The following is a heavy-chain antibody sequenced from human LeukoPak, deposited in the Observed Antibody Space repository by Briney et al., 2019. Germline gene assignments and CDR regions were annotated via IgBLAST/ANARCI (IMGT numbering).Heavy chain of an antibody. CDR2: ISSSGSTI. CDR3: ARDGAFLEWLLFGLDY. D-gene: IGHD3-3*02. V-gene: IGHV3-11*01. CDR1: GGSFSGYY. J-gene: IGHJ4*02. Sequence: LSLTCAVYGGSFSGYYWSWIRQPPGKGLEWVSYISSSGSTIYYADSVKGRFTISRDNAKNSLYLQMNSLRAEDTAVYYCARDGAFLEWLLFGLDYWGQGTLVTVSS.